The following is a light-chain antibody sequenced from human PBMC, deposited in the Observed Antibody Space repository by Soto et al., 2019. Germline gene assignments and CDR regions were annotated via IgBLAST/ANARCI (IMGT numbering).Light chain of an antibody. CDR1: QSVSSNY. CDR2: GAS. J-gene: IGKJ1*01. Sequence: EIVLTQSTGTLYLSPGERATLSCRASQSVSSNYLAWYQQKPGQAPRPLIYGASSRATGIPDRFRGSGAGTDFTLTISRLEPEDFAVYYCQQYGSSPWTFGQGTKVEIK. CDR3: QQYGSSPWT. V-gene: IGKV3-20*01.